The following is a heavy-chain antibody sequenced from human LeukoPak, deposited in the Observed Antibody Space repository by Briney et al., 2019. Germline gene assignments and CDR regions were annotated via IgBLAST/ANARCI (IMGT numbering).Heavy chain of an antibody. J-gene: IGHJ4*02. V-gene: IGHV3-53*01. CDR1: GFTVSSNY. Sequence: GGSLRLSCAASGFTVSSNYMSWVRQAPGKGLEGVSVIYSGGSTYYADSVKGRFTISRDNSKNTLYLQMNSLRAEDTAVYYCARYYSSSWYDGGYFDYWGQGTLVTVSS. D-gene: IGHD6-13*01. CDR3: ARYYSSSWYDGGYFDY. CDR2: IYSGGST.